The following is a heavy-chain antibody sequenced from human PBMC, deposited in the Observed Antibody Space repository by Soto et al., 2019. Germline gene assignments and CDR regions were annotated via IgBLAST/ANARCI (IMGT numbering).Heavy chain of an antibody. V-gene: IGHV3-9*01. CDR2: ISWNSGDI. CDR1: GFSFDDYG. Sequence: EVQLVESVGGSVQPGRSLRLSCAASGFSFDDYGMHWVRQGPGKGLEWVSGISWNSGDIYYADSVKGRFTISRDNAKRSLYLQMNSLRTEDTALYYCAKENDLDRDGPFDYWGQGILVTVSS. CDR3: AKENDLDRDGPFDY. J-gene: IGHJ4*02. D-gene: IGHD2-2*03.